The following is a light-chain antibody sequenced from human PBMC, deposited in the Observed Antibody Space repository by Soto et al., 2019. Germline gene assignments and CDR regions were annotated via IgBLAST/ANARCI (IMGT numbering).Light chain of an antibody. CDR3: TSYTSVTIVV. V-gene: IGLV2-14*01. CDR1: NSDIGGYNS. CDR2: GVT. J-gene: IGLJ2*01. Sequence: QSALTQPASVSGSPGQSITISCTGSNSDIGGYNSVSWYQQHPGKAPKLLIFGVTNRPSGVSDRFSGSKSGNTASLTISALQAEDEADYYCTSYTSVTIVVFGGGTKVTVL.